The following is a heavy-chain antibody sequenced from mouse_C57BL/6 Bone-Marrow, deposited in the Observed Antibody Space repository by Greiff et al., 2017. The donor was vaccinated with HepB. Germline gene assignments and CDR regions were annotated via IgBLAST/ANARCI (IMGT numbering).Heavy chain of an antibody. Sequence: VQLQESGAELARPGASVKLSCKASGYTFTSYGISWVKQRTGQGLEWIGEIYPRSGNTSYNEKFKGKATLTADKSSSTAYMELRSLTSEDSAVYFCARSGYYGSSYRYFDVWGTGTTVTVSS. CDR1: GYTFTSYG. CDR2: IYPRSGNT. D-gene: IGHD1-1*01. CDR3: ARSGYYGSSYRYFDV. V-gene: IGHV1-81*01. J-gene: IGHJ1*03.